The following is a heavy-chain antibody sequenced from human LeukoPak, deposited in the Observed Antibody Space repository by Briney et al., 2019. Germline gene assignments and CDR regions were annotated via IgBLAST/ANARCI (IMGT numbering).Heavy chain of an antibody. D-gene: IGHD1-26*01. CDR3: ARDDGSYRYYYYYGMDV. CDR1: GYTFTGYY. J-gene: IGHJ6*02. CDR2: INPNSGGT. V-gene: IGHV1-2*02. Sequence: ASVKVSCKASGYTFTGYYMHWVRQAPGQGLEWMGWINPNSGGTNYAQKFQGRVTMTRETSISTAYMELSRLRPDDTAVYYCARDDGSYRYYYYYGMDVWGQGTTVTVSS.